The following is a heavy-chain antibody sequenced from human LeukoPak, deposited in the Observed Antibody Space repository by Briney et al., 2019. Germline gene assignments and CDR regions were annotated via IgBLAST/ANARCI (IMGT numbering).Heavy chain of an antibody. V-gene: IGHV3-23*01. Sequence: GGSLRLSCAASGFTFSSYAMRWVRQAPGKGLEWVSAFGVSDGSTYYADSVKGRFTISRDNSKDTLFLQMNSLRAEDTAVYYCAKEQVTIYPFLNGMDVWGQGTTVTVSS. D-gene: IGHD2/OR15-2a*01. CDR1: GFTFSSYA. CDR2: FGVSDGST. J-gene: IGHJ6*02. CDR3: AKEQVTIYPFLNGMDV.